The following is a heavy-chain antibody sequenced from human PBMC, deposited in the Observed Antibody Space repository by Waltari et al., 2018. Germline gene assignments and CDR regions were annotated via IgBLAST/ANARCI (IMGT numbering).Heavy chain of an antibody. CDR2: IYPGDSDT. CDR3: ARGGVVITTPSAFDI. D-gene: IGHD3-22*01. Sequence: EVQLVQSGAAVKEPGETVKIPCTGSGYSFTSYGIGGVRQMPGKGLEWMGIIYPGDSDTRYSPSFQGQVTISADKSISTAYLQWSSLKASDTAMYYCARGGVVITTPSAFDIWGQGTMVTVSS. V-gene: IGHV5-51*01. CDR1: GYSFTSYG. J-gene: IGHJ3*02.